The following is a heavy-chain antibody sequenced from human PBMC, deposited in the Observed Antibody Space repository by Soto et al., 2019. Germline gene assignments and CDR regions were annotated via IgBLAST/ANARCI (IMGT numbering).Heavy chain of an antibody. J-gene: IGHJ4*02. CDR3: ARDLDSWNYEGYYFDY. CDR1: GYTFTSYG. V-gene: IGHV1-18*04. Sequence: ASVKVSCKASGYTFTSYGISWVRQAPGQGLEWMGWISAYNGNTNYAQKLQGRVTMTTDTSTSTAYMELRSLRSDDTAVYYCARDLDSWNYEGYYFDYWGQGTLVTVSS. CDR2: ISAYNGNT. D-gene: IGHD1-7*01.